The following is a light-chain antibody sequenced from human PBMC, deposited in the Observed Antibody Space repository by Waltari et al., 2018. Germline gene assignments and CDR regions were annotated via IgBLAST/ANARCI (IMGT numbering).Light chain of an antibody. Sequence: TCRASKSIGTYLNWYQHKPGKAPKLLMYAASTLQSGVPSMFSGRGSGTDFTITISSLQPEYSATYYCQQSYSTPVTFGQGTKVDIK. J-gene: IGKJ1*01. CDR3: QQSYSTPVT. V-gene: IGKV1-39*01. CDR1: KSIGTY. CDR2: AAS.